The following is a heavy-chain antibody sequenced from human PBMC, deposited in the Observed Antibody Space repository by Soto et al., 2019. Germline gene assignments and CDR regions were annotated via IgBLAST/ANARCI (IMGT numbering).Heavy chain of an antibody. D-gene: IGHD2-15*01. CDR2: IYSGGST. CDR3: ARSRGYCSGGSCYDAFDI. Sequence: LSLTCAASGFTVSSNYMSWVRQAPGKGLEWVSVIYSGGSTYYADSVKGRFTISRHNSKNTLYLQMNSLRAEDTAVYYCARSRGYCSGGSCYDAFDIWGQGTMVTVSS. V-gene: IGHV3-53*04. J-gene: IGHJ3*02. CDR1: GFTVSSNY.